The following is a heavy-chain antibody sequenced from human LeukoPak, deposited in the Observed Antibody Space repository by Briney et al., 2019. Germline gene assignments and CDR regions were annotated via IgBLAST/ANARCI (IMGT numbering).Heavy chain of an antibody. D-gene: IGHD2-15*01. CDR3: AREHNYCSGGSCYSGIFDY. Sequence: PGGSLRLSCAASGFTFSSYWMHWVRQAPGKGLVWVSRINSDGSSTSYADSVKGRFTISRDNAKNTLYLQMSSLRAEDTAVYYCAREHNYCSGGSCYSGIFDYWGQGTLVTVSS. V-gene: IGHV3-74*01. CDR2: INSDGSST. J-gene: IGHJ4*02. CDR1: GFTFSSYW.